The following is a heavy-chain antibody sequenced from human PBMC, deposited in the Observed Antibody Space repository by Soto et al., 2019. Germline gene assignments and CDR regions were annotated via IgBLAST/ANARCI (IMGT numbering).Heavy chain of an antibody. J-gene: IGHJ4*02. CDR3: ARVNTAMLMFDY. V-gene: IGHV1-18*01. CDR2: INAYNGHT. Sequence: QVQLVQSGVEVKKPGASVKVSCKASGYTFTSYGISWVRQAPGQGLEWMGWINAYNGHTNYAQKVQGRVTMTTDTSTRTAYTELRSLISDDTAVYYCARVNTAMLMFDYWGQGALVTVPS. D-gene: IGHD5-18*01. CDR1: GYTFTSYG.